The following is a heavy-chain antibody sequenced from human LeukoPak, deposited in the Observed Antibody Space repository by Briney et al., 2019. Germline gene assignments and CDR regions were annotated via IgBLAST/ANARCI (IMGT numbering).Heavy chain of an antibody. CDR1: GVTFATAT. D-gene: IGHD4-17*01. CDR2: IVVGSGHT. V-gene: IGHV1-58*02. Sequence: ASMKVSCKASGVTFATATMQWVRQARGQRLEWMAWIVVGSGHTNYAQKFQQRVTITRDMSTSTAYTYLSSLTSEDTALYYCAATLTVTTGSTYYGMDIWGQGTTVTVSS. J-gene: IGHJ6*02. CDR3: AATLTVTTGSTYYGMDI.